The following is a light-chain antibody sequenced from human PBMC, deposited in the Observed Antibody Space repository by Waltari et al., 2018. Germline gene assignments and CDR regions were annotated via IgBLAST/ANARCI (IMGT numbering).Light chain of an antibody. V-gene: IGKV2-28*01. CDR2: LGS. CDR3: MQSLQALWT. Sequence: IVVTQSQLSLHVTTGEPACIPCRSSQSLLHRNGNTYLDWYLQKPGHSPQLLIYLGSNRASGVPDRFSGSGSGTDFTLRISRVEAEDGGVYYCMQSLQALWTFGPGTKLEI. CDR1: QSLLHRNGNTY. J-gene: IGKJ1*01.